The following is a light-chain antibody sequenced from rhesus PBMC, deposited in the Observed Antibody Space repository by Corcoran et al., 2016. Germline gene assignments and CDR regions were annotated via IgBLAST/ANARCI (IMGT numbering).Light chain of an antibody. CDR2: KAS. Sequence: DIQMTQSPSSLSASVGDTVTITCRARKINSSWKDWYQQKPGKAPKLLIYKASTLQSGVPSRFSGSGSGTDFTLTISSLQPEDFATYYCLHDCSSPHTFGRGTKVEIK. CDR3: LHDCSSPHT. V-gene: IGKV1-22*01. J-gene: IGKJ4*01. CDR1: KINSSW.